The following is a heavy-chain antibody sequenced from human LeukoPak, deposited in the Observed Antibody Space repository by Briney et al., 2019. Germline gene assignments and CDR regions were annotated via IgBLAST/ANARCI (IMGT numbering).Heavy chain of an antibody. J-gene: IGHJ4*02. CDR1: GGTSSSYA. CDR2: IIPIFGTA. D-gene: IGHD2-2*01. Sequence: SVKVSCKASGGTSSSYAISWVRQAPGQGLEWMGGIIPIFGTANYAQKFQGRVTITADKSTSTAYMELSSLRSEDTAVYYCATLGYCSSTSCYPQTNSVDYWGQGTLVTVSS. CDR3: ATLGYCSSTSCYPQTNSVDY. V-gene: IGHV1-69*06.